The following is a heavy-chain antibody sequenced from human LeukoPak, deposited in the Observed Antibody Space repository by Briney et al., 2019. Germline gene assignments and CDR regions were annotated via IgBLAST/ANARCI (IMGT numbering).Heavy chain of an antibody. V-gene: IGHV3-30-3*01. Sequence: GGSLRLSCAASGFTYSSYAMHWVRQAPGEGLEWGAVISYDETNKYYPDSVKGRFTISRDNSKNTLYLQMNSLRPEDTAVYYCARGSNWFYYYYTMDVWGQGTTVTVSS. CDR1: GFTYSSYA. D-gene: IGHD6-13*01. CDR3: ARGSNWFYYYYTMDV. CDR2: ISYDETNK. J-gene: IGHJ6*02.